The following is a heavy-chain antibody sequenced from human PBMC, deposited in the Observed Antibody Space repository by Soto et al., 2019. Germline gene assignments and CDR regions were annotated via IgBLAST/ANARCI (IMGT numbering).Heavy chain of an antibody. CDR2: LSNSGTYT. V-gene: IGHV3-11*05. D-gene: IGHD3-16*01. CDR1: GFAFSDYY. CDR3: ARDRYVFDY. Sequence: QVQLVQSGGGLVKPGGSLTLSCAASGFAFSDYYMTWIRQAPGKGLEWVSSLSNSGTYTNYADSVKGRFITSRDNAKNSVFLHLNSLRAEDTAVYFCARDRYVFDYWGQGALVTVSS. J-gene: IGHJ4*02.